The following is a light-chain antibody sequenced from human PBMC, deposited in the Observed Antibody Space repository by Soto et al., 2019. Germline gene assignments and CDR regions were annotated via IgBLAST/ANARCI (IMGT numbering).Light chain of an antibody. Sequence: QSVLTQPPSASGTPGQRVTISCSGSSSNIGSNTVNWYQQLPGTAPKLLIYNNNQRPSRVPDRFSGSKSGTSASLAISGLQSEDEADYYCATWDDSLNGPVFGGGTKVTVL. J-gene: IGLJ3*02. CDR3: ATWDDSLNGPV. V-gene: IGLV1-44*01. CDR1: SSNIGSNT. CDR2: NNN.